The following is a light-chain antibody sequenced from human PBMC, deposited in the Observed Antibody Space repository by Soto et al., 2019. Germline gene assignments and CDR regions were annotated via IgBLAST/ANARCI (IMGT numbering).Light chain of an antibody. Sequence: EIVMTQSPATLSVSPGKRATLSCRASQSVSSNLAWYQQKPGQAPRLLIYGASTRATGIPARFSGSGSGTEFTLTISSLQSEDFAVYYCQQYNNWQRTFGQGTKVEIK. J-gene: IGKJ1*01. CDR2: GAS. CDR3: QQYNNWQRT. V-gene: IGKV3-15*01. CDR1: QSVSSN.